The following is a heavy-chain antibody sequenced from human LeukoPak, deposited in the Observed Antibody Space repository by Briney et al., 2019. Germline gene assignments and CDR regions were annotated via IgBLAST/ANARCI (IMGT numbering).Heavy chain of an antibody. CDR1: GFTVSSNY. CDR2: IYSGGST. J-gene: IGHJ4*02. Sequence: GGSLRLSCAASGFTVSSNYMSWVRQAPGKGLEWVSVIYSGGSTYYADSVKGRFTISRDNSKNTLYLQMNSLRAEDTAVYYCAKDTIYSGSYRFDYWGQGTLVTVSS. D-gene: IGHD1-26*01. CDR3: AKDTIYSGSYRFDY. V-gene: IGHV3-53*01.